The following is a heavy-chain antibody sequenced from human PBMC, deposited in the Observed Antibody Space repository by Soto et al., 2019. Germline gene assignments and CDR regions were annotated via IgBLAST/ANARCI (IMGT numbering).Heavy chain of an antibody. CDR1: GGSISSYY. CDR2: IYTSGST. D-gene: IGHD6-13*01. J-gene: IGHJ5*02. V-gene: IGHV4-4*07. CDR3: ARDLLEAAAGNTWFEP. Sequence: PSETLSLTCAVSGGSISSYYWSWIRQPAGKGLEWIGRIYTSGSTNYNPSLKSRVTMSVDTSKNQFSLKLSSVTAADTAVYYCARDLLEAAAGNTWFEPWGQGTLVTVSS.